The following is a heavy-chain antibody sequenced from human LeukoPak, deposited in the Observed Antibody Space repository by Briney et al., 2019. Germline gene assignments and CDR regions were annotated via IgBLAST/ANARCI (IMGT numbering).Heavy chain of an antibody. Sequence: SETLSRTCAVYGGSFSGHYWTWIRQAPGKGREWIGESTHSGSTNYNPSLKSRVTISVDTSKNQFSLKLTSVSAADTAVYHCARGRTGAAALDFWGSGTLVTVSS. D-gene: IGHD2-2*01. CDR2: STHSGST. V-gene: IGHV4-34*01. CDR3: ARGRTGAAALDF. CDR1: GGSFSGHY. J-gene: IGHJ4*02.